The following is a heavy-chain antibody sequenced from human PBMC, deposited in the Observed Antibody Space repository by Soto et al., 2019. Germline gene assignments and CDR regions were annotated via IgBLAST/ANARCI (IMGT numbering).Heavy chain of an antibody. V-gene: IGHV1-8*01. J-gene: IGHJ5*02. CDR3: ARMKYCSSTSCNQKGFDH. Sequence: XSVKVSCKASVYTFTSYDINWVRQATGQGLEWMGWMNPNSGNTGYAQKFQGRVTMTRNTSISTAYMELSSLRSEDTAVYYCARMKYCSSTSCNQKGFDHWGQGTLVTVSS. CDR2: MNPNSGNT. CDR1: VYTFTSYD. D-gene: IGHD2-2*01.